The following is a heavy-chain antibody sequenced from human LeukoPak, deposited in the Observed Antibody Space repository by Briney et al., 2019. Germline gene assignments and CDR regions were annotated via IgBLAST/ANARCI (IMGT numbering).Heavy chain of an antibody. D-gene: IGHD1-26*01. CDR3: ARDVGSYYFDY. V-gene: IGHV4-59*01. CDR1: GGSISSYY. CDR2: IYYSGST. Sequence: PSETLSLTCTVSGGSISSYYWSWIRQPPGKGLEWIGYIYYSGSTNYNPSLKSRVTISVGTSKNQFSLKLSSVTAADTAVYYCARDVGSYYFDYWGQGTLVTVSS. J-gene: IGHJ4*02.